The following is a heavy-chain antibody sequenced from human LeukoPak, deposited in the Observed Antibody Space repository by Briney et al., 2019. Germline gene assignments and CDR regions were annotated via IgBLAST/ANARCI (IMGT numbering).Heavy chain of an antibody. V-gene: IGHV3-74*01. J-gene: IGHJ5*02. CDR3: ARSSSKAFDP. D-gene: IGHD6-13*01. CDR1: GFTFSSYG. Sequence: GGSLRLSCAASGFTFSSYGMHWVRQAPGKGLVWVSRINSDGSSIRNADSVKGRLTISRDNAKNTLYLQMNSLRAEDTAVYYCARSSSKAFDPWGQGTLVTVSS. CDR2: INSDGSSI.